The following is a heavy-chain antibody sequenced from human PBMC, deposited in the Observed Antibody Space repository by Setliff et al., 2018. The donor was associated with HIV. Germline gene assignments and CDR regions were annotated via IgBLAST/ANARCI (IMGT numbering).Heavy chain of an antibody. D-gene: IGHD1-1*01. J-gene: IGHJ6*02. CDR1: GYSISNDCY. CDR2: IYHSGNT. CDR3: ARDGSRTTGATGYYYGLDV. Sequence: SETLSLTCTVSGYSISNDCYWGWIWQPPGKGLEWIASIYHSGNTYYNPSLKSRVTISVDTSKNQFSLRLSSVTAADTAVYYCARDGSRTTGATGYYYGLDVWGQGTTVTVSS. V-gene: IGHV4-38-2*02.